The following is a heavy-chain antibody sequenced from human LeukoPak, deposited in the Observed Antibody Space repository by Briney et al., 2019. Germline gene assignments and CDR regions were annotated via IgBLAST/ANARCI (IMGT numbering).Heavy chain of an antibody. CDR3: ATPPRYCGGDCPRYFQH. Sequence: ASVKASCKASGYTLTELSMHWVRQAPGKGLEWMGGFDPEDGETIYAQKFQGRVTMTEDTSTDTAYMELSSLRSEDTAVYYCATPPRYCGGDCPRYFQHWGQGTLVTVSS. V-gene: IGHV1-24*01. CDR1: GYTLTELS. J-gene: IGHJ1*01. CDR2: FDPEDGET. D-gene: IGHD2-21*02.